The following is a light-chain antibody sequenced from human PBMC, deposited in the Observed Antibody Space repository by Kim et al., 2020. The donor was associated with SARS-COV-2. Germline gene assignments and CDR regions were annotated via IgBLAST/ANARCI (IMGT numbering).Light chain of an antibody. V-gene: IGKV1-39*01. J-gene: IGKJ1*01. CDR3: EQSHSTPWT. CDR1: QSIGNY. CDR2: TSS. Sequence: ASVGDRVNITCRASQSIGNYLIWYQKKPGKAPNLLIHTSSTLHRGVPSRFSGSGSGTYFTLTISSLQPDDFATYYCEQSHSTPWTFGQGTKVDIK.